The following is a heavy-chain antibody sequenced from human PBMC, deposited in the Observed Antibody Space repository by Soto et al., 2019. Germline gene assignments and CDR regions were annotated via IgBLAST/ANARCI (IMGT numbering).Heavy chain of an antibody. J-gene: IGHJ5*01. V-gene: IGHV4-59*11. Sequence: SETLSLTCTISGDSFSDHYWTWIRQSPGKGLEWIGYIFHSGITDYNPSVKSRVTISIDKSRNLFSLNLTSVTAADTAVYYCARDRYFYDSRGYYRTLDSWGQGTLVTVSS. CDR1: GDSFSDHY. CDR2: IFHSGIT. CDR3: ARDRYFYDSRGYYRTLDS. D-gene: IGHD3-22*01.